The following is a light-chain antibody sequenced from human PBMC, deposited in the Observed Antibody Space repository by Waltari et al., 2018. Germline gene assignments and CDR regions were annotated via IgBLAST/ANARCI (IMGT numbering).Light chain of an antibody. CDR3: CSYAGSSGV. CDR2: DVS. CDR1: SSDVGAYNY. V-gene: IGLV2-23*02. J-gene: IGLJ3*02. Sequence: QSALTQPASVSGSPGQSITISCPGTSSDVGAYNYVSWYQQHPGKAPRLIIFDVSVRPSGVSNRFSGSKSGNTASLTISGLQAEDESHYYCCSYAGSSGVFGGGTKVTVL.